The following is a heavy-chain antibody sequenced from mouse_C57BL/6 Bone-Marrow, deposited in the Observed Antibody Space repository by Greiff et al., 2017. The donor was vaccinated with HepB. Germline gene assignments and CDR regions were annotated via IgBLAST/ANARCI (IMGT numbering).Heavy chain of an antibody. J-gene: IGHJ1*03. CDR1: GFSLTSYA. CDR2: IWTGGGT. CDR3: ARNPRYYGSSVGWYFDV. Sequence: QVQLQQSGPGLVAPSQSLSITCTVSGFSLTSYAISWVRQPPGKGLEWLGVIWTGGGTNYNSALKSRLSISKDNSKSQVFLKMNSLQTDDTARYYCARNPRYYGSSVGWYFDVWGTGTTVTVSS. V-gene: IGHV2-9-1*01. D-gene: IGHD1-1*01.